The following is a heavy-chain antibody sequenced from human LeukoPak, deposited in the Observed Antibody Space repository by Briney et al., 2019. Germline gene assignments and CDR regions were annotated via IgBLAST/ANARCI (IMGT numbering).Heavy chain of an antibody. CDR2: ISSSSSYI. CDR3: AREELLWFGESTQRFDY. V-gene: IGHV3-11*06. Sequence: PGGSLRLSCAASGFTFSDYYMSWIRQAPGKGLEWVSSISSSSSYIYYADSVKGRFTISRDNAKNSLYLQMNSLRAEDTAVYYCAREELLWFGESTQRFDYWGQGTLVTVSS. CDR1: GFTFSDYY. D-gene: IGHD3-10*01. J-gene: IGHJ4*02.